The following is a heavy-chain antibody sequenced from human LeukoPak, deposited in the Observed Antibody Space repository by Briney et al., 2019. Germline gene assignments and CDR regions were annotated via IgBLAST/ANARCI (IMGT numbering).Heavy chain of an antibody. V-gene: IGHV1-8*01. J-gene: IGHJ6*02. CDR2: MNPNSGNT. CDR3: ARERRGPHYDFWSGQRRIYYYGMDV. CDR1: GYTFTSYD. D-gene: IGHD3-3*01. Sequence: GASVKVSCKASGYTFTSYDINWVRQATGQGLEWMGWMNPNSGNTGYAQKFQGRVTMTRNTSISTAYMELSSLRSEDTAVYYCARERRGPHYDFWSGQRRIYYYGMDVWGQGTTVTVSS.